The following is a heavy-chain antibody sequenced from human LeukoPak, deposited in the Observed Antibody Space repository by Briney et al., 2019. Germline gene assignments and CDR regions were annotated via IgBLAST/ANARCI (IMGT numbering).Heavy chain of an antibody. CDR2: IITIVGRT. V-gene: IGHV3-64*04. CDR1: GSTFSSYA. Sequence: GGSMKLSCEASGSTFSSYAMRWVRQAPGKGLEYVSAIITIVGRTNYANSVKGRFTISRDNAKNTVYMQMNSLRAEDTAVYYCTRDLVGATSDFWGQGTLVTVSS. CDR3: TRDLVGATSDF. D-gene: IGHD1-26*01. J-gene: IGHJ4*02.